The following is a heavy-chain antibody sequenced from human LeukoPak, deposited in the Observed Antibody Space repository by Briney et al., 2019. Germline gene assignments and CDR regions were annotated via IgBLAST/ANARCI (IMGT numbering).Heavy chain of an antibody. CDR3: ATYSSSHYYFVY. CDR2: IKSKAHGGTT. V-gene: IGHV3-15*01. D-gene: IGHD6-13*01. CDR1: GFTFSNAY. J-gene: IGHJ4*02. Sequence: RGSLRLSCAASGFTFSNAYMSWVRQAPGKGLEWVGRIKSKAHGGTTEYAAPVKGRFTISRDDSKNTLFLQMNSLQTEDAALYYCATYSSSHYYFVYWGQGTMDSVSS.